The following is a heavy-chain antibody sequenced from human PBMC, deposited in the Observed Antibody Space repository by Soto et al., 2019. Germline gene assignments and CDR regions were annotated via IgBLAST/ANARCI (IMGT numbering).Heavy chain of an antibody. D-gene: IGHD3-22*01. CDR3: ARFYYDSSGYLPSPYYYYYGMDV. V-gene: IGHV3-7*04. J-gene: IGHJ6*02. CDR2: IKQEGSEK. CDR1: ASAYSSSC. Sequence: ATFASAYSSSCGSSVRQAAGERLVRVADIKQEGSEKYYVDSVKGRFTISRDNAKNSLYLQMNSLRAEDTAVYYCARFYYDSSGYLPSPYYYYYGMDVWGQGTTVTVSS.